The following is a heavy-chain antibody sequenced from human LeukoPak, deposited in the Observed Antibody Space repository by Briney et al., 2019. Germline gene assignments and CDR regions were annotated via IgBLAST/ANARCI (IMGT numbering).Heavy chain of an antibody. CDR1: GVSISSSNSY. CDR3: ARHLTSEYSSGWYYVDY. CDR2: IYYSGNT. D-gene: IGHD6-19*01. J-gene: IGHJ4*02. Sequence: PSETLSLTCTVSGVSISSSNSYWGWIRQPPGKGLEWIGSIYYSGNTYYNASLKSQVSISIDTSKNQFSLRLTSVTAADTAVYYCARHLTSEYSSGWYYVDYWGQGTLVTVSS. V-gene: IGHV4-39*01.